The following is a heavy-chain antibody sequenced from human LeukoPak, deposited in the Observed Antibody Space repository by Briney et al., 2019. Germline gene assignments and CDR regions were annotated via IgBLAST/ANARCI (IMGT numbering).Heavy chain of an antibody. V-gene: IGHV3-21*01. CDR2: ISSSSSYI. D-gene: IGHD3-16*01. J-gene: IGHJ4*02. CDR1: GFTFSSYS. Sequence: GSLRLSCAASGFTFSSYSMNWVRQAPGKGLEWVSSISSSSSYIYYADSVKGRFTISRDNAKNSLYLQMNSLRAEDTAVYYCARGLLEYYFDYWGQGTLVTVSS. CDR3: ARGLLEYYFDY.